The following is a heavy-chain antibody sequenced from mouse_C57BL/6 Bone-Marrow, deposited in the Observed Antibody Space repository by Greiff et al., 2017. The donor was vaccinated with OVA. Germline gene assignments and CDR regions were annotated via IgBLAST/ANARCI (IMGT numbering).Heavy chain of an antibody. CDR3: ARNCYCNYRYFDV. CDR1: GYTFTSYW. Sequence: QVQLQQPGAELVKPGASVKLSCKASGYTFTSYWMHWVKQRPGQGLEWIGMIHPNSGSTNYNEKFKSKATLTVDKSSSTAYMQLSSLTSEDSAVYYCARNCYCNYRYFDVWGTGTTVTVSS. D-gene: IGHD4-1*01. V-gene: IGHV1-64*01. CDR2: IHPNSGST. J-gene: IGHJ1*03.